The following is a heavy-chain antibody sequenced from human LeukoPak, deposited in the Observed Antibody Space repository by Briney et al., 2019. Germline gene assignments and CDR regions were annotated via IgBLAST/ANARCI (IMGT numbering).Heavy chain of an antibody. CDR3: ARSLGSLRGPLR. D-gene: IGHD3-10*01. V-gene: IGHV4-38-2*01. CDR1: GYSITSGYY. J-gene: IGHJ4*02. CDR2: IYHSGST. Sequence: SETLSLTCAVSGYSITSGYYWAWIRQPPGKGLEWIGNIYHSGSTYYNPSLKSRVTISVDTSKNQFSLKLSSVTAADTAVYYCARSLGSLRGPLRWGQGTLVTVSS.